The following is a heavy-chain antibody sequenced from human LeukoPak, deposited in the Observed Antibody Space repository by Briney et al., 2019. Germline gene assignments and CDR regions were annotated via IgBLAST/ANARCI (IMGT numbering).Heavy chain of an antibody. Sequence: PGGSLRLSCAASGFTFSSYWMSWVRQAPGKGLEWVANIKQDGSEKYYVDSVKGRFTISRDNAKNSLYLQMNSLRAEDTAVYYCARTYDSSGYYWWDYYYMDVWGKGTRVTVSS. D-gene: IGHD3-22*01. V-gene: IGHV3-7*01. J-gene: IGHJ6*03. CDR3: ARTYDSSGYYWWDYYYMDV. CDR1: GFTFSSYW. CDR2: IKQDGSEK.